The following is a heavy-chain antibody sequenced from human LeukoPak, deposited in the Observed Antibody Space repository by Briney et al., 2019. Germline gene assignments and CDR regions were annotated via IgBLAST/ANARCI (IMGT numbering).Heavy chain of an antibody. CDR3: ARGGGSYSNTPAYYYYYGTDV. CDR2: IKQDGSEK. CDR1: GFTFSSYW. V-gene: IGHV3-7*01. Sequence: GGSLRLSCAASGFTFSSYWMGWVRQAPGKGLEWVANIKQDGSEKYYVDSVKGRFTISRDNAKNSLYLQMNSLRAEDTAVYYCARGGGSYSNTPAYYYYYGTDVWGQGTTVTVSS. J-gene: IGHJ6*02. D-gene: IGHD1-26*01.